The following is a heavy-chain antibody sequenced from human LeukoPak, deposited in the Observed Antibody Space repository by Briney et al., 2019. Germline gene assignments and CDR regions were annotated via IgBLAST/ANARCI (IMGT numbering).Heavy chain of an antibody. CDR2: IGGSCGVT. V-gene: IGHV3-23*01. D-gene: IGHD2-2*01. CDR1: GFTFSTYA. Sequence: PGGSLRLSCAASGFTFSTYALTWVRQAPGKGLEWVSTIGGSCGVTYYADSVKGRFTISRDNSKNTLYLQMNSLRAEDTAVYYCAKDGRGGDCTSASCTNWFGPWGQGTLVTVSS. J-gene: IGHJ5*02. CDR3: AKDGRGGDCTSASCTNWFGP.